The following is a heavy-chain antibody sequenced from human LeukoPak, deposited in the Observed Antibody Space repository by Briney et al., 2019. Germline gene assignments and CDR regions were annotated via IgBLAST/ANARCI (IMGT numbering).Heavy chain of an antibody. CDR2: VYPGDSDT. V-gene: IGHV5-51*01. CDR1: GYTFSSYW. J-gene: IGHJ4*02. CDR3: ARTADISTGFGSDC. Sequence: GESLKISCKVSGYTFSSYWIGWVRQMPGKGLEWMGIVYPGDSDTRYSPSFQGEVTISADRSINTAYLQWSSLKASDTAMYYCARTADISTGFGSDCWGQGTLVTVSS. D-gene: IGHD3-9*01.